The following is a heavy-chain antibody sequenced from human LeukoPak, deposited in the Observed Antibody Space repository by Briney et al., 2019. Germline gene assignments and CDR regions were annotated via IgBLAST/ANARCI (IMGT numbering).Heavy chain of an antibody. J-gene: IGHJ4*02. D-gene: IGHD3-22*01. CDR3: ARPTYYYDSSGYYESYYFDY. CDR2: INPSGGST. V-gene: IGHV1-46*01. CDR1: GYTFTSYY. Sequence: GASVKVSCKASGYTFTSYYMHWVRQAPGQGLEWMGIINPSGGSTSYAQKFQGRVTMTRDTSTSTVYMELGSLRSEDTAVYYCARPTYYYDSSGYYESYYFDYWGQGTLVTVSS.